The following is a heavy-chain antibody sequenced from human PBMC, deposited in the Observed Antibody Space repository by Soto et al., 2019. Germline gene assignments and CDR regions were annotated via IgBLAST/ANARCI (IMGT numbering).Heavy chain of an antibody. D-gene: IGHD4-17*01. CDR1: GYYFPSYW. CDR2: FYPGDSDT. Sequence: GESLKIPWKGSGYYFPSYWIGWARQMPGKGLGWMGIFYPGDSDTRYSPSFQGQFTISASRSISTAYLQWSSLKPSDTAMSYCARQGNGAEGFDYWGQGTLVTVSS. J-gene: IGHJ4*02. CDR3: ARQGNGAEGFDY. V-gene: IGHV5-51*01.